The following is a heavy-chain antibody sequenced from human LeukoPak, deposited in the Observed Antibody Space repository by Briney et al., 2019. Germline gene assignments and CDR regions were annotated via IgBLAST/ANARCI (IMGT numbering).Heavy chain of an antibody. CDR2: IYYTGST. V-gene: IGHV4-59*01. J-gene: IGHJ4*02. CDR3: ARVYQSAEYYFDY. CDR1: GGSIDSYY. Sequence: SETLSLTCTVSGGSIDSYYWSWIRQPPGKGLEWMGYIYYTGSTEYHPSLTSRVTISLDTSKNQFSLKLASVTAADTAVYYCARVYQSAEYYFDYWGQGNLVSVSS. D-gene: IGHD2-2*01.